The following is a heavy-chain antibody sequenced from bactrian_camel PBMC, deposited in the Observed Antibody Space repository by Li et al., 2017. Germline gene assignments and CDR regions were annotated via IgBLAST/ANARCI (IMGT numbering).Heavy chain of an antibody. Sequence: QLVESGGGSVQAGESLRPSCVISGDMGRDYCMAWFRQAPGKEREGVARIYTGRGNTYYADSVKGRFTISQDNAKNTVYLQMNSLKPEDTAMYYCAARGPYCYTKLSVADFTYWGQGTQVTVS. CDR3: AARGPYCYTKLSVADFTY. CDR1: GDMGRDYC. J-gene: IGHJ6*01. V-gene: IGHV3S25*01. CDR2: IYTGRGNT. D-gene: IGHD2*01.